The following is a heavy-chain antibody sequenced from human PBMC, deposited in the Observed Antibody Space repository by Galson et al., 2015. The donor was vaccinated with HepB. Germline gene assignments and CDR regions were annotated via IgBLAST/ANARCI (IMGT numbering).Heavy chain of an antibody. CDR3: ATDLLFQAVERFDY. J-gene: IGHJ4*02. CDR1: GYTLTELS. D-gene: IGHD6-19*01. V-gene: IGHV1-24*01. CDR2: FDPEDGET. Sequence: SVKVSCKVSGYTLTELSMHWVRQAPGKGLEWMGGFDPEDGETIYAQKFQGRVTMTEDTSTDTAYMELSSLRSEDTAVYYCATDLLFQAVERFDYWGQGTLVTVSS.